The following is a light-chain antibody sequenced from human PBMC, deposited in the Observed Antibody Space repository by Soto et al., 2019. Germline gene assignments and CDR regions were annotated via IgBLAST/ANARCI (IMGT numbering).Light chain of an antibody. CDR1: QSISSN. Sequence: EIVMTQSPATLSVSPGDRATLSCRASQSISSNLAWYQQKPGQAPRLVIYAASTRATGFPARFSGSGSGTEFTLNISSLQSEDFAVYYCQQYNNWPRTFGQGTKVEIK. V-gene: IGKV3-15*01. J-gene: IGKJ1*01. CDR2: AAS. CDR3: QQYNNWPRT.